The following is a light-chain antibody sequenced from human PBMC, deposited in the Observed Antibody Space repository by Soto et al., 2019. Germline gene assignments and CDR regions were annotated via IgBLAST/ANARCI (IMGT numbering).Light chain of an antibody. V-gene: IGLV1-47*02. Sequence: QSALTQPPSASGTPGQGVTISCSGSSSNIGTNYVYWYQQLPGTAPKLLIYSNNQRPSGIPARFSGSKSGTSASLAISGLRSEDEADYYCAAWDNSLSAWVFGGGTKLTVL. CDR1: SSNIGTNY. J-gene: IGLJ3*02. CDR2: SNN. CDR3: AAWDNSLSAWV.